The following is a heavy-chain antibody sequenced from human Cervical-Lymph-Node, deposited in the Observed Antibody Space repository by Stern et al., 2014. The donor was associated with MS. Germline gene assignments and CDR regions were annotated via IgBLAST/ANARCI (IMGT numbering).Heavy chain of an antibody. Sequence: QMQLVQSGPEVKKPGTSVKVSCKASGFTFTSSAVQWVRQARGQRFEWIGGIAVGSGNTNYAQKFQERVTITRDMSTSTAYMELSSLRSEDTAVYYCAAIFPDYGDYDFDYWGQGTLVTVSS. D-gene: IGHD4-17*01. CDR3: AAIFPDYGDYDFDY. CDR2: IAVGSGNT. V-gene: IGHV1-58*01. CDR1: GFTFTSSA. J-gene: IGHJ4*02.